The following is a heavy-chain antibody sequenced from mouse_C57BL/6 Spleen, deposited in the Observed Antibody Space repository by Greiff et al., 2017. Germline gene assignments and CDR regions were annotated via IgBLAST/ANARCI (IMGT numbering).Heavy chain of an antibody. CDR2: IDPSDSYT. CDR1: GYTFTSYW. Sequence: QVQLKQPGAELVMPGASVKLSCKASGYTFTSYWMHWVKQRPGQGLEWIGEIDPSDSYTNYNQKFKGKSTLTVDKSSSTAYMQLSSLTSEDSAVYYCARSITTVVARWGQGTTLTVSS. D-gene: IGHD1-1*01. V-gene: IGHV1-69*01. CDR3: ARSITTVVAR. J-gene: IGHJ2*01.